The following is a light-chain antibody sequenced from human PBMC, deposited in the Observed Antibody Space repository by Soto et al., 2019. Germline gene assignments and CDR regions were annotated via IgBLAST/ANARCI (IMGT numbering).Light chain of an antibody. J-gene: IGLJ1*01. CDR2: DVS. V-gene: IGLV2-14*01. CDR3: SSYTRSTTYV. CDR1: SSDVGAYNY. Sequence: QAVVTQPASVSGSPGQSITISCTGTSSDVGAYNYVSWYQQHPGKAPKPVIYDVSNRPSGVSSRFSGSKSGNTASLTISGLQAEDEADYYCSSYTRSTTYVFGTGTKLTVL.